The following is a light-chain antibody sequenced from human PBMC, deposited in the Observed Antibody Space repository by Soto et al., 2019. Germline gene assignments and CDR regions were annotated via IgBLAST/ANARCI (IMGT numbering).Light chain of an antibody. CDR3: QQYGVSPT. Sequence: EIVFTQSPPTLSLSPGERAPLSCRASQSVSSSYLAWYQQKPGQAPRLLIYGASGRAAGIPDRFSGSGSGTDFTLSISRPEPEDFAVYYCQQYGVSPTFGGGTKVDIK. J-gene: IGKJ4*01. V-gene: IGKV3-20*01. CDR2: GAS. CDR1: QSVSSSY.